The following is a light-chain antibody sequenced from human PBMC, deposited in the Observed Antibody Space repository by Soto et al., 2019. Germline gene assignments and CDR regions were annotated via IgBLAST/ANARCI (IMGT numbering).Light chain of an antibody. CDR3: QQYNKWPPWT. V-gene: IGKV3-15*01. CDR2: ASS. CDR1: QSIGSN. J-gene: IGKJ1*01. Sequence: EIVMTQSPATLSVSPGERATLSCRASQSIGSNLAWYQQKPGQAPRLVLYASSIRASDFPARFSGSGSGTEFNLTISGLQSDDFAVYFCQQYNKWPPWTFGHGTKVEIK.